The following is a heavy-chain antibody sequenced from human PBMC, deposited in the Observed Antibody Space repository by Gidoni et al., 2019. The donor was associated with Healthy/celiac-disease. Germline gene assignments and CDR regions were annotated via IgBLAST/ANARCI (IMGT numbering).Heavy chain of an antibody. J-gene: IGHJ4*02. CDR3: TRARGWELLRLDY. Sequence: EAERVEPGGGLAQPGGSGRLACAASGSTASSYEMNWVRRAPGKGLVWVSYISSSGCTIYYAGSVTRRFTISVDNAKNSLYLQMSSLGAEDTAVYYCTRARGWELLRLDYWGQGTLVTVSS. CDR2: ISSSGCTI. D-gene: IGHD1-26*01. V-gene: IGHV3-48*03. CDR1: GSTASSYE.